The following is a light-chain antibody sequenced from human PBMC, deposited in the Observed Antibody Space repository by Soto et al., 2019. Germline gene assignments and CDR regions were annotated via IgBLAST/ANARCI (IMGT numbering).Light chain of an antibody. CDR1: QRMSGW. CDR2: DVS. CDR3: QQYHSFSVT. J-gene: IGKJ1*01. V-gene: IGKV1-5*01. Sequence: DIQMTQSPSTLSASVGDTVTITCRASQRMSGWLAWHQQKPGKAPKLLIYDVSALKRGVPPRFSGSGSGTEFTLTITSMEPDDFTNSYCQQYHSFSVTFGQGTKVDIQ.